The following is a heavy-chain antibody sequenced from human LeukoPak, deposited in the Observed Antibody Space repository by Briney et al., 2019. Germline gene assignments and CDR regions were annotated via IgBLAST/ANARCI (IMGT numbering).Heavy chain of an antibody. Sequence: ASVKVSCKASGYTFTGFYIHWVRQAPGQGLEWMGWINPNSGGTKYAQRFQGRVTMTRGTSISTAYMELSGLRSDDTAVYYCARRYSDSSEGFDYWGQGTLVTVSS. D-gene: IGHD6-6*01. CDR1: GYTFTGFY. J-gene: IGHJ4*02. V-gene: IGHV1-2*02. CDR2: INPNSGGT. CDR3: ARRYSDSSEGFDY.